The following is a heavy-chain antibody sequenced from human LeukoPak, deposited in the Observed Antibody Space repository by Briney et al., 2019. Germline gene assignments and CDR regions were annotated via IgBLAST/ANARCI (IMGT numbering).Heavy chain of an antibody. J-gene: IGHJ4*02. CDR2: TYYRGSS. D-gene: IGHD5-24*01. CDR3: ARERLVDLATIFDY. Sequence: SETLSLTCVVSGGSISGYYWTWIRQPPGKGLEWIGYTYYRGSSSFNPSLRSRVTISVDMSKNQVSLKLTSVTAADTTVYYCARERLVDLATIFDYWGQGALVTVSS. V-gene: IGHV4-59*01. CDR1: GGSISGYY.